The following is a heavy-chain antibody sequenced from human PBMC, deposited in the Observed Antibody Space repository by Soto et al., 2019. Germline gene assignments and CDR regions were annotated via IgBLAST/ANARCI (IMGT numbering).Heavy chain of an antibody. CDR3: ARDPATVTTGGGY. CDR2: IIPILGIA. D-gene: IGHD4-17*01. J-gene: IGHJ4*02. V-gene: IGHV1-69*08. Sequence: QVQLVQSGAEVKKPGSSVKVSCKASGGTFSSYTISWVRQAPGQGLEWMGRIIPILGIANYAQKFQGRVTMTADKSTSAAYMELSSLRSEDPSVYYCARDPATVTTGGGYWGQGTLVTVSS. CDR1: GGTFSSYT.